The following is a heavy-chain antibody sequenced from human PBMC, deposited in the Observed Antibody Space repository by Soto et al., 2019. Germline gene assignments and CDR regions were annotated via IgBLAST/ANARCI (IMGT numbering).Heavy chain of an antibody. CDR1: GGSISSSSYY. CDR3: ARSPMYQLLPNWFDP. CDR2: IYYSGST. J-gene: IGHJ5*02. D-gene: IGHD2-2*01. Sequence: SETLSLTCTVSGGSISSSSYYWGWIRQPPGKGLEWIGSIYYSGSTYYNPSLKSRVTISVDTSKNQFSLKLSSVTAADTAVYYCARSPMYQLLPNWFDPWGQGTLVTVSS. V-gene: IGHV4-39*01.